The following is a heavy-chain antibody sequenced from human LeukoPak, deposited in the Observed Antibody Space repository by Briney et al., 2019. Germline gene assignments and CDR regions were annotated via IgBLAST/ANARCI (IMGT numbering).Heavy chain of an antibody. Sequence: APVKVSCKASGYTFTGYYMHWVRQAPGQGLEWMGWINPNSGGTNYAQKFQGRVTMTRDTSISTAYMELSRLRSDDTAVYYCARTAAAGTLFDYWGQGTLVTVSS. CDR3: ARTAAAGTLFDY. J-gene: IGHJ4*02. V-gene: IGHV1-2*02. CDR2: INPNSGGT. D-gene: IGHD6-13*01. CDR1: GYTFTGYY.